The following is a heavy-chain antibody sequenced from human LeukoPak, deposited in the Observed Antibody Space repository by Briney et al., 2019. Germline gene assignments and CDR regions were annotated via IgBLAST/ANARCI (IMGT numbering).Heavy chain of an antibody. CDR2: ISNDGSNK. CDR3: AKDRLWFGESIDYYYYGMDV. Sequence: GRSLRLSCAASGFTFSSYGMHWVRQAPGKGLEWVAVISNDGSNKYYADSVKGRFTISRDNSKNTLYLQMNSLRAEDTAVYYCAKDRLWFGESIDYYYYGMDVWGKGTTVTVSS. V-gene: IGHV3-30*18. J-gene: IGHJ6*04. CDR1: GFTFSSYG. D-gene: IGHD3-10*01.